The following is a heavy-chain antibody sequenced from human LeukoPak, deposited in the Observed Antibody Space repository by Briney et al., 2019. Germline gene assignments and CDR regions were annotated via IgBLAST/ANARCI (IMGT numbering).Heavy chain of an antibody. CDR1: DGSISSYY. CDR2: IYTSGST. CDR3: ARQPHFSSSWYRGNVWFDP. Sequence: PSETLSLTCTVSDGSISSYYWSWIRQPAGKGLEWIGRIYTSGSTNYNPSLKSRVTMSVDTSKNQFSLKLSSVTAADTAVYYCARQPHFSSSWYRGNVWFDPWGQGTLVTVSS. J-gene: IGHJ5*02. V-gene: IGHV4-4*07. D-gene: IGHD6-13*01.